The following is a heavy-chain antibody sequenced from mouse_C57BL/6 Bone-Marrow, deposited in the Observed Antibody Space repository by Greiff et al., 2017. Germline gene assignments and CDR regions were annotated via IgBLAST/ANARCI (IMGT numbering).Heavy chain of an antibody. CDR3: ARPFNPIYYGSSYNV. Sequence: DVKLVESGGDLVKPGGSLKLSCAASGFTFSSYGMSWVRQTPDKRLEWVATISSRGSYTYYPDSVKGRFTISRDNAKNTLYLQMSSLKSEDTAMYYCARPFNPIYYGSSYNVWGTGTTVTVSS. CDR2: ISSRGSYT. CDR1: GFTFSSYG. V-gene: IGHV5-6*02. D-gene: IGHD1-1*01. J-gene: IGHJ1*03.